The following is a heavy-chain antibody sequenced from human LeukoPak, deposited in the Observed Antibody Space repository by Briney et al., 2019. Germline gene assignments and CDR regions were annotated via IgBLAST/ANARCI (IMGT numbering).Heavy chain of an antibody. D-gene: IGHD6-13*01. Sequence: GGSLRLSCAASGFSFSNYAMHWVRQAPGKGLEWVAVISFDINNKYYADSVKGRFAVSRDNSKNTLYLQMNSLRPEDTAVYHCARGTGDTSSWYHDYWGQGTLVTVS. V-gene: IGHV3-30*09. CDR2: ISFDINNK. CDR3: ARGTGDTSSWYHDY. J-gene: IGHJ4*02. CDR1: GFSFSNYA.